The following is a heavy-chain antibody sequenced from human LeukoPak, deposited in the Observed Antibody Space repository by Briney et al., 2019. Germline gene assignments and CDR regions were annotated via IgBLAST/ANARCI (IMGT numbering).Heavy chain of an antibody. Sequence: ASVKVSCKASGGTFSSYAISWVRQAPGQGLEWMGGIIPIFGTANYAQKFPGRGTITADESPSTAYMALTSLRSEDTAVYYCARDNIGREYRGYSGYEHNYWGQGTLVTVSS. CDR3: ARDNIGREYRGYSGYEHNY. D-gene: IGHD5-12*01. V-gene: IGHV1-69*01. CDR1: GGTFSSYA. J-gene: IGHJ4*02. CDR2: IIPIFGTA.